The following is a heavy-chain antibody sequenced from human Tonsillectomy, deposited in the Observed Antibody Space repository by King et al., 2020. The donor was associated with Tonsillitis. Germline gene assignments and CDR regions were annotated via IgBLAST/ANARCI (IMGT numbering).Heavy chain of an antibody. V-gene: IGHV4-59*01. D-gene: IGHD3-10*01. CDR1: GGSISSYY. J-gene: IGHJ4*02. CDR3: ARGGESLDYFHY. CDR2: IYYSGST. Sequence: VQLQESGPGLVKPSETLSLTCTVSGGSISSYYWSWIRQSPGKGLEWIGYIYYSGSTNYNPSLKSRVTISVDTSKNQFSLKLSSVTAADTAVYYCARGGESLDYFHYWAREPWSPSPQ.